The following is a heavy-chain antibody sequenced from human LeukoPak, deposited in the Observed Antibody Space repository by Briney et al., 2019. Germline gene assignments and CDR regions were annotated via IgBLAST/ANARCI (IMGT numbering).Heavy chain of an antibody. J-gene: IGHJ2*01. CDR1: GGSFSGYY. V-gene: IGHV4-34*01. D-gene: IGHD2-21*02. CDR3: ARHDCGGDCYPYWYFDL. Sequence: SETLSLTCAVYGGSFSGYYWSWIRQPPGKGLEWIGEINHSGSTNYNPSLKSRVTISVDTSKNQFSLKLSSVTAADTAVYYCARHDCGGDCYPYWYFDLWGRGTLVTVSS. CDR2: INHSGST.